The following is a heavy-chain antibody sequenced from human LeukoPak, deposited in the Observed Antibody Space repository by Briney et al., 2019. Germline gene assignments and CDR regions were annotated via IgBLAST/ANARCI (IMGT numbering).Heavy chain of an antibody. CDR2: IITIFGAA. J-gene: IGHJ4*02. CDR3: ARDPDS. CDR1: GGTFSTYT. Sequence: ASVKVSCKASGGTFSTYTFSWVRQATGQGLERIGRIITIFGAANYAQKFQGRVTISADESTGTVYMELRSLRSEDTAVYYCARDPDSWGQGTLVTVSP. V-gene: IGHV1-69*01.